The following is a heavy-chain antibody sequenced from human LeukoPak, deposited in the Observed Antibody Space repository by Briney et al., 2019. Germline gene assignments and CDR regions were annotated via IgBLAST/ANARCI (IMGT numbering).Heavy chain of an antibody. Sequence: SETLSLTCTVSGGSISSSSYYWGWIRQPPGKGLEWIGSIYYSGSTYYNPSLKSRVTISVDTSKNQFSLKLSSATAADTAVYYCARHIRSHFDYWGQGTLVTVSS. V-gene: IGHV4-39*01. CDR2: IYYSGST. J-gene: IGHJ4*02. D-gene: IGHD4-17*01. CDR1: GGSISSSSYY. CDR3: ARHIRSHFDY.